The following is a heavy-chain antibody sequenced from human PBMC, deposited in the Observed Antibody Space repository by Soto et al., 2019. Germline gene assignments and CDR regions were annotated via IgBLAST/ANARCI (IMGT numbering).Heavy chain of an antibody. V-gene: IGHV3-30-3*01. CDR2: ISYDGGNK. D-gene: IGHD2-2*01. J-gene: IGHJ6*02. Sequence: QVQLVESGGGVVQPGRSLRLSCAASGFTFSSYAMHWVRQAPGKGLEWVAVISYDGGNKYYADSVKGRFTISRDNSKNTLYLQMNSLRAEDTAVYYCARARGEPGDYYYYGMDVWGQGTTVTVSS. CDR1: GFTFSSYA. CDR3: ARARGEPGDYYYYGMDV.